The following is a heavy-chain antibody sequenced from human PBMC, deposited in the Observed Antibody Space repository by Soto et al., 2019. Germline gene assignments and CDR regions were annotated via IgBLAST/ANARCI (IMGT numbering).Heavy chain of an antibody. CDR1: GYTFTSYG. Sequence: QVQLVQSGAEVKKPGASVKVSCKASGYTFTSYGISWVRQAPGQGLEWMGRISAYNGNTNYAQKLQGRVTMTTDTSTSTVYTELRSLRSDDTAVYYCARVVGALGHWFDPWGQGTLVTVSS. J-gene: IGHJ5*02. V-gene: IGHV1-18*01. CDR3: ARVVGALGHWFDP. CDR2: ISAYNGNT. D-gene: IGHD1-26*01.